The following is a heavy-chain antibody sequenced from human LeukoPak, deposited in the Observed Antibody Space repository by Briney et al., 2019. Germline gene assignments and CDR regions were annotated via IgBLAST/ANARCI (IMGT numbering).Heavy chain of an antibody. D-gene: IGHD1-26*01. V-gene: IGHV3-7*01. Sequence: GGSLRLSCAASGFTFSSYWMSWVRQAPGKGLEWVANIKQDGSEKYYVDSVKGRFTISRDNAKNSLYLQMDSLRVEDTAVYYCARDPYSGNYGAYYYYYMDVWGKGTTVTISS. CDR3: ARDPYSGNYGAYYYYYMDV. CDR2: IKQDGSEK. CDR1: GFTFSSYW. J-gene: IGHJ6*03.